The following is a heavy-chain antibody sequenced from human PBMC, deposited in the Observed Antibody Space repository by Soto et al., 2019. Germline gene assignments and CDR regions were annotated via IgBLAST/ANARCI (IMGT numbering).Heavy chain of an antibody. Sequence: QVQLVQSGAEVKKPGASVKVSYKASGYTFTDYYLHWVRQAPGQGLEWVGWINPDGGATNYPQNFQGRVTMTRDTSINTVYMELSNLRSDDTAVYFCARDLLQQRWFDPWGQGTLVTVSS. J-gene: IGHJ5*02. CDR2: INPDGGAT. CDR3: ARDLLQQRWFDP. V-gene: IGHV1-2*02. CDR1: GYTFTDYY.